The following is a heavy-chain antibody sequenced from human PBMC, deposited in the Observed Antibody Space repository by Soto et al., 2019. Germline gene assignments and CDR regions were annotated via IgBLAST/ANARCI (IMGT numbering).Heavy chain of an antibody. CDR2: FDPEDGET. J-gene: IGHJ5*02. D-gene: IGHD2-15*01. CDR1: GYTLTELS. CDR3: AVGVAATRWFDP. Sequence: GASVKVSCKVSGYTLTELSMHWVRQAPGKGLEWMGGFDPEDGETIYAQKFQGRVTITEDTSTDTAYMELSSLRSEDTAVYYCAVGVAATRWFDPWGQGTLVTVSS. V-gene: IGHV1-24*01.